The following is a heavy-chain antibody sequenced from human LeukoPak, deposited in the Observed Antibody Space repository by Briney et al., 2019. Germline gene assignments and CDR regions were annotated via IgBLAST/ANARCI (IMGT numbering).Heavy chain of an antibody. J-gene: IGHJ4*02. V-gene: IGHV4-39*01. CDR1: GGSISSSGSY. CDR3: ARQKGEPVDY. D-gene: IGHD1-14*01. CDR2: IYYSGST. Sequence: SGTLSLTCTVSGGSISSSGSYWGWIRQPPGKGLEWIGNIYYSGSTYYNPSLKSRVTISVDTSKNQVSLKLSSVTAADTAVYYCARQKGEPVDYWGQGTLVTVSS.